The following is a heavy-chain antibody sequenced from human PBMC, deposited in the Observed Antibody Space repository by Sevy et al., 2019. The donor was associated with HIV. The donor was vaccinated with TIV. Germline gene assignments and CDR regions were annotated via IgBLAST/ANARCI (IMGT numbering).Heavy chain of an antibody. Sequence: GGSLRLSCAASGFSLNSYWMSWVRQAPGKGLEWVANIKQDGSVKYYVDSVKGRFTISRDNARNLLYLQMNSLRAEDTAPYYCVRAIAADGSFWGQGTLVTVSS. V-gene: IGHV3-7*01. CDR1: GFSLNSYW. J-gene: IGHJ4*02. CDR3: VRAIAADGSF. CDR2: IKQDGSVK. D-gene: IGHD6-13*01.